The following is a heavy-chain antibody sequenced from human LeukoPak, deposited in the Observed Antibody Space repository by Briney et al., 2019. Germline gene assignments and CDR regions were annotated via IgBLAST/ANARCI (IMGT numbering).Heavy chain of an antibody. V-gene: IGHV3-23*01. D-gene: IGHD1-26*01. CDR3: AKAGGSINYYYYYGMDV. CDR2: ISGSGGST. J-gene: IGHJ6*02. Sequence: GGSLRLSCAASGFTFDDYAMSWVRQAPGKGLEWVSAISGSGGSTYYADSVKGRFTISRDNSKNTLYLQMNSLRAEDTAVYYCAKAGGSINYYYYYGMDVWGQGTTVTVSS. CDR1: GFTFDDYA.